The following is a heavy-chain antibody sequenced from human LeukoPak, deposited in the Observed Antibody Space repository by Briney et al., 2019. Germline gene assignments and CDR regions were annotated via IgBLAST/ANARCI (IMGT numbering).Heavy chain of an antibody. CDR3: ARDPIGITGTFALNWFDP. J-gene: IGHJ5*02. CDR2: INPNSGGT. CDR1: GYTFTGYY. V-gene: IGHV1-2*02. Sequence: ASVKVSCKASGYTFTGYYMHWVRQAPGQGLEWMGWINPNSGGTNYAQKFQGRVTMTRERSISTAYMELSRLRSDDTAVYYCARDPIGITGTFALNWFDPWGQGTLVTVSS. D-gene: IGHD1-7*01.